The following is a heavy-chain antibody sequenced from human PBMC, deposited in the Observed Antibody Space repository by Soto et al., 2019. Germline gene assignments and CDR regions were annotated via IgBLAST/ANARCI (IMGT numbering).Heavy chain of an antibody. D-gene: IGHD3-9*01. CDR2: IYYSGST. CDR1: GVSITSAY. J-gene: IGHJ4*02. CDR3: ARGHRNLRMGITLVGLFDY. V-gene: IGHV4-59*01. Sequence: QVQLQESGPGLVKPSETLSLTCSVSGVSITSAYWSWIRQPPGKGLEWIGYIYYSGSTYYNPSLKSRVTISVDTSKNQLSLKLNSVTAADTAVYYSARGHRNLRMGITLVGLFDYWGQGSLVTVSS.